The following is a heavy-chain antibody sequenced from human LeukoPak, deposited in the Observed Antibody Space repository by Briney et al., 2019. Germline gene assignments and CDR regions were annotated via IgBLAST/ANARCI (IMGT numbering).Heavy chain of an antibody. CDR1: GYTFTSYD. CDR2: MNPNSDNT. V-gene: IGHV1-8*01. D-gene: IGHD3-22*01. Sequence: ASVKASCKASGYTFTSYDINWVRQATGQGLEWIGWMNPNSDNTGYARKFQGRVTITRNTSISTAYMELSSLRSEDTAVYCCARVYDSSGHYPIDYWGQGTLVTVSP. CDR3: ARVYDSSGHYPIDY. J-gene: IGHJ4*02.